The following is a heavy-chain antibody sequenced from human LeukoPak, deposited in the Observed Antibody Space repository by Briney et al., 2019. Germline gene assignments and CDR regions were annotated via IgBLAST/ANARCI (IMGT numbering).Heavy chain of an antibody. Sequence: PGGSLRLSCAASGFTFTTYAMAWVRQAPGKGLEWVSAISGSGGSTFYADSVKGRFTISRDNSKNTLSLQMNSLRAEDTALYYCAKDSSVPYGITDWGQGTLVTVSS. D-gene: IGHD4-17*01. CDR3: AKDSSVPYGITD. CDR1: GFTFTTYA. J-gene: IGHJ4*02. CDR2: ISGSGGST. V-gene: IGHV3-23*01.